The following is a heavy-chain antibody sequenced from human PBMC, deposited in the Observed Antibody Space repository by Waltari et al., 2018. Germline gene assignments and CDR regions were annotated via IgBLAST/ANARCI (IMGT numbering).Heavy chain of an antibody. Sequence: EVQLVESGGGLVQPGGSLRLSCAASGFTYSMYWMHWVRQAPGKGVVWVSRSNSDWSSTSYADSVKGRFTISKDSAKNTVYLQMNSLRAEDTAIYYCARGARRTTVTTGWWYFDLWGRGTLVTVSS. V-gene: IGHV3-74*01. CDR1: GFTYSMYW. J-gene: IGHJ2*01. CDR3: ARGARRTTVTTGWWYFDL. CDR2: SNSDWSST. D-gene: IGHD4-17*01.